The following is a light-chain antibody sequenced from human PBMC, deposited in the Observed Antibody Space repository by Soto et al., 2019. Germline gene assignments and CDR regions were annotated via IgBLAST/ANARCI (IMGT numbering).Light chain of an antibody. CDR1: NIGSKS. CDR3: QVWDSGTDHVV. CDR2: SDS. Sequence: SSELTQSPSVSVAPGKTASITCGGNNIGSKSVHWYQKKPGQAPVLVIYSDSDRPSAIPERFSGSNSGKTATLTISRVEAGDEADYSCQVWDSGTDHVVFGGGTKLTVL. V-gene: IGLV3-21*04. J-gene: IGLJ3*02.